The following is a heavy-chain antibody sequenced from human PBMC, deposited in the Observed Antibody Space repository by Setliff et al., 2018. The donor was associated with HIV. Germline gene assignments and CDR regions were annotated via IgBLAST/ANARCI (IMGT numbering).Heavy chain of an antibody. CDR3: ARVLSNGWSGGVDY. CDR1: GGSISSSNW. CDR2: IYYSGGT. V-gene: IGHV4-4*02. J-gene: IGHJ4*02. D-gene: IGHD6-19*01. Sequence: SETLSLTCDVSGGSISSSNWWSWVRQPPGKGLEWIGEIYYSGGTYYNPSLKSRVTISVDTSKNQFSLKLYSVTAADTAVYYCARVLSNGWSGGVDYWGQGTLVTVSS.